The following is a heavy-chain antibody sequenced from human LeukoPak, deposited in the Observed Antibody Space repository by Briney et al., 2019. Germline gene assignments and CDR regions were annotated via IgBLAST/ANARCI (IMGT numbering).Heavy chain of an antibody. V-gene: IGHV1-2*02. Sequence: GASVKVSCKASGYTFTGHYMHWVRQAPGQGLEWMGWINPNSGGTNYAQKFQGRVTMTRDTSISTAYMELSRLRSDDTAVYYCARGGSGYDILTGYGYWGQGTLVTVSS. CDR1: GYTFTGHY. J-gene: IGHJ4*02. D-gene: IGHD3-9*01. CDR3: ARGGSGYDILTGYGY. CDR2: INPNSGGT.